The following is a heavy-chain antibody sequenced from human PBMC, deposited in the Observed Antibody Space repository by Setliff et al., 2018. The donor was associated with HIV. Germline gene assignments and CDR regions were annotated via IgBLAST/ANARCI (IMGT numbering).Heavy chain of an antibody. Sequence: SETLSLTCTVSGGSISSYYWSWIRQPPGKGLEWIGYVYYIGNTNYNPSLKGRVTLSVDTSKNQLSLKLSSVTAADTAVYYCARGRSRYYYDGSGYYVDYWGQGTLVTVSS. D-gene: IGHD3-22*01. CDR1: GGSISSYY. CDR3: ARGRSRYYYDGSGYYVDY. J-gene: IGHJ4*02. V-gene: IGHV4-59*01. CDR2: VYYIGNT.